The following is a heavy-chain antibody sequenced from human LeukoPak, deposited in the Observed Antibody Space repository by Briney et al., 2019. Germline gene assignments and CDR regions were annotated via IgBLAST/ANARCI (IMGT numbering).Heavy chain of an antibody. CDR3: ARDRGSSNWFDP. D-gene: IGHD1-26*01. CDR1: GFTFSSDA. J-gene: IGHJ5*02. Sequence: GGSLRLSCAASGFTFSSDAMSWVRQAPGKGLEWVSVIYSGGSTYYADSVKGRFTISRHNSKNTLYLQMNSLRAEDTAVYYCARDRGSSNWFDPWGQGTRVTVSS. CDR2: IYSGGST. V-gene: IGHV3-53*04.